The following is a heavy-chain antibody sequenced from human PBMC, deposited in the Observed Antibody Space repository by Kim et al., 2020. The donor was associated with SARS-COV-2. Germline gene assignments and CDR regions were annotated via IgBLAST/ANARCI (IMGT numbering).Heavy chain of an antibody. CDR1: GYTLTELS. V-gene: IGHV1-24*01. D-gene: IGHD1-26*01. J-gene: IGHJ4*02. CDR2: FEREDGEP. Sequence: ASVKVSCKVSGYTLTELSMHWVRQAPGNGLEWVGGFEREDGEPIYAQKFQGRVTMTEDASTDTAYMELSSLRSDDTAVYYCATSFLVGAPAWDYWGQGTL. CDR3: ATSFLVGAPAWDY.